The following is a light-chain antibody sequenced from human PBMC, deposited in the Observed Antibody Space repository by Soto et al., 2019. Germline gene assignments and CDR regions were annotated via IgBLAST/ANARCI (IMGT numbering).Light chain of an antibody. CDR1: QSVSSY. Sequence: EIVLTQSPATLSLSPGERATLYCRASQSVSSYLAWYQQKPGQAPRLLIYGASTRATGIPARFSGSGSGTEFTLTISSLQSEDFAVYYCQQYNNWPITFGQGTRLEIK. CDR2: GAS. V-gene: IGKV3-15*01. J-gene: IGKJ5*01. CDR3: QQYNNWPIT.